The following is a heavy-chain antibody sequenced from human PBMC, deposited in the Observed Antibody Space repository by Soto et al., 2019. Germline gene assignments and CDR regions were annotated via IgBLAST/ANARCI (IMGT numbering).Heavy chain of an antibody. V-gene: IGHV1-2*02. CDR1: GYTFTDYF. CDR2: VNPYSGGA. Sequence: ASVKFSCKASGYTFTDYFIHWVRQAPGQGLDWIGWVNPYSGGADLSQKFQGRVTMTRDTSISTAYMEVSSLRSDDTAVFYCAGVMHYSHSGGSSHSGFDMWGQGTLVTVSS. CDR3: AGVMHYSHSGGSSHSGFDM. D-gene: IGHD2-21*01. J-gene: IGHJ3*02.